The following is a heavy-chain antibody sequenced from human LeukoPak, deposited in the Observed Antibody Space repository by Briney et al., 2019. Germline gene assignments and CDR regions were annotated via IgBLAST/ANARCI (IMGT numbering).Heavy chain of an antibody. CDR1: GFTFSSYS. Sequence: GGSLRLSCAASGFTFSSYSINWVRQAPGKGLEWVANIKQDGSEKYYVDSVKGRFTISRDNAKNSLYLQMNSLRAEDTAVYYCARGVPKTSYYYYYMDVWGKGTTVTVSS. D-gene: IGHD4-11*01. J-gene: IGHJ6*03. V-gene: IGHV3-7*01. CDR2: IKQDGSEK. CDR3: ARGVPKTSYYYYYMDV.